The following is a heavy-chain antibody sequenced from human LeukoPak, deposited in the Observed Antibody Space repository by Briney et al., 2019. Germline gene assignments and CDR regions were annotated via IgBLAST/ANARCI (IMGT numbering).Heavy chain of an antibody. V-gene: IGHV3-21*04. CDR1: GFTFSTYS. CDR2: ISSSSSYI. Sequence: GGSLRLSCAASGFTFSTYSMNWVRQAPGKGLEWVSSISSSSSYIYYADSVKGRFTISRDNAKNSLYLQMNSLRAEDTAMYYCARPIAVAGTRAFDISGQGTMVTVSS. D-gene: IGHD6-19*01. CDR3: ARPIAVAGTRAFDI. J-gene: IGHJ3*02.